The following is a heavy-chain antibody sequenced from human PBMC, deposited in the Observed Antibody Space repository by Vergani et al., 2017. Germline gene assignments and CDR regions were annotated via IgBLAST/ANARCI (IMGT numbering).Heavy chain of an antibody. CDR3: ARATPTGRDGLIRYGMDV. CDR1: GFTFSSYS. Sequence: EVQLVESGGGLVKPGGSLRLSCAASGFTFSSYSMNWVRQAPGKGLEWVSSISSSSSYIYYADSVKGRFTISRDNAKNSLYLQMNSLRAEDTAVYYCARATPTGRDGLIRYGMDVWGQGTTVTVSS. J-gene: IGHJ6*02. CDR2: ISSSSSYI. V-gene: IGHV3-21*01. D-gene: IGHD5-24*01.